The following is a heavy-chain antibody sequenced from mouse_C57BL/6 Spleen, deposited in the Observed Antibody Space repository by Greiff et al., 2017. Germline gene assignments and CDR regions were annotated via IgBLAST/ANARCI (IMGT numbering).Heavy chain of an antibody. J-gene: IGHJ3*01. CDR3: ARGEYDYPAGFAY. Sequence: VQLQQSGAELVRPGASVKLSCKASGYTFTDYYINWVKQRPGQGLEWIARIYPGGGNTYYNEKFKGKATLTADKSSSTAYMQLSSLTSEDSAVYFCARGEYDYPAGFAYWGQGTLVTVSA. D-gene: IGHD2-4*01. CDR1: GYTFTDYY. V-gene: IGHV1-76*01. CDR2: IYPGGGNT.